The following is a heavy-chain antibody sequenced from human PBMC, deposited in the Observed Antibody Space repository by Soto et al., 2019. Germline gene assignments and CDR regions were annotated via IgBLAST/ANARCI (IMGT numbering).Heavy chain of an antibody. CDR3: ARGRGNQKLVGPFSFFDY. CDR2: INHSGST. V-gene: IGHV4-34*01. J-gene: IGHJ4*02. CDR1: GGSFSGAY. Sequence: PSETLSLTCAVYGGSFSGAYWSWVRQPPGKGLEWIGEINHSGSTNYNPSLKSRVTISVDTSKNQFSLKLSSVTAADTAVYYCARGRGNQKLVGPFSFFDYWGEGTLVTVAS. D-gene: IGHD6-13*01.